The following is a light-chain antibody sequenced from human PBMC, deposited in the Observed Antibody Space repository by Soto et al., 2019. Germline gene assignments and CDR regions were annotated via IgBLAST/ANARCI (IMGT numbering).Light chain of an antibody. CDR3: QQSYRNPT. CDR1: QTINTY. Sequence: IQMTQSPSSLSASVGDRVTITWRASQTINTYLNWYQQKPGMAPKLLIFGASTLQSGVPSRFSGSGSGTDFTLTISSLQPEDFATYYCQQSYRNPTFGQGTKVDIK. CDR2: GAS. J-gene: IGKJ2*01. V-gene: IGKV1-39*01.